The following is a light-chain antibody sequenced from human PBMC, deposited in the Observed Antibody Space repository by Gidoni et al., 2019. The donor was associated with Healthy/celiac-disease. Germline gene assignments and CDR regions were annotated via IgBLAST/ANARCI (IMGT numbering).Light chain of an antibody. CDR1: QSVSSY. Sequence: EIVLTQSPATLSLSPGERATLSCRASQSVSSYLAWYQLKPGQAPRLLIYDASNRATGIPARFSGSGSGTDFTLTISSLEPEDFAVYYCQQRSNWLSITFGQGTRLEIK. J-gene: IGKJ5*01. V-gene: IGKV3-11*01. CDR2: DAS. CDR3: QQRSNWLSIT.